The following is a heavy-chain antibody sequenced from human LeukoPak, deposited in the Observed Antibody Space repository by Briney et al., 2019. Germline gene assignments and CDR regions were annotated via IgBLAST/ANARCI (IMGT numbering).Heavy chain of an antibody. CDR2: IKQDGSEK. V-gene: IGHV3-7*01. J-gene: IGHJ4*02. CDR1: GFTFSSYW. D-gene: IGHD2-15*01. CDR3: ARARMET. Sequence: GSLRLSCAXSGFTFSSYWMSWVRQAPGKGLEWVANIKQDGSEKYYVDSVKGGFTISRDNAKNSLYLQMNSLRAEDTAVYYCARARMETWGQGTLVTVSS.